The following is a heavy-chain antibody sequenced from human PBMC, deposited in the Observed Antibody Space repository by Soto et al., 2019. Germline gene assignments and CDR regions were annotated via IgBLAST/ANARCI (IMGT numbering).Heavy chain of an antibody. CDR3: TRAVRTDNYGMDV. J-gene: IGHJ6*02. Sequence: QVQLVQGGTEVKMAGSSVRISCEASGGTLSNYTVSWVRQAPGVGLEWMGGIIPIFGTTTYAQKFQGRITITADETTGRVYMDLTGLRSDVTAVFYCTRAVRTDNYGMDVWGQGTTVTVSS. CDR2: IIPIFGTT. V-gene: IGHV1-69*01. CDR1: GGTLSNYT.